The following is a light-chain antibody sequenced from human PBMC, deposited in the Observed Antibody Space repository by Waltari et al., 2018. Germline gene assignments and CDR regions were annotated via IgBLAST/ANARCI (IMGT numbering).Light chain of an antibody. CDR1: ESFPANY. CDR3: QQYGETPWT. V-gene: IGKV3-20*01. Sequence: SLLTQSPRTLSLSPGERATLSCRATESFPANYFAWYQQKPGQAPRRLISGASSSATGSPDRFSGRGSGTDFTLTIARLEPEDFALYYCQQYGETPWTFGQGTKVDLK. J-gene: IGKJ1*01. CDR2: GAS.